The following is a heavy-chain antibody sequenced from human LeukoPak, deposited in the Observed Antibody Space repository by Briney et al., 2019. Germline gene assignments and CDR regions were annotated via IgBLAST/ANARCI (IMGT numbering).Heavy chain of an antibody. CDR2: INHSGST. Sequence: PSETLSLTCAVYGGSFSGYYWSWIRQPPGKGLEWIGEINHSGSTNYNPSLKSRVTISVDTSKNQFSLKLSSVTAADTAVYYCAREGIAAGTPWHDAFDIWGQGTMVTVSS. D-gene: IGHD6-13*01. CDR1: GGSFSGYY. J-gene: IGHJ3*02. V-gene: IGHV4-34*01. CDR3: AREGIAAGTPWHDAFDI.